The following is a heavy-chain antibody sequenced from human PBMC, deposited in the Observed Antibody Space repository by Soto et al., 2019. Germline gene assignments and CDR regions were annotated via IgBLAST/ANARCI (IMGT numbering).Heavy chain of an antibody. CDR3: ARHPGYYDILTGYTTYSFDY. D-gene: IGHD3-9*01. V-gene: IGHV4-59*08. Sequence: SETLSLTCTVSGGSIGTYYWSWIRQPPGKGLEWIGYIYYRGNTDYNPSLKSRVTISLDTPKNQFSLKLSSVTAADTAVYYCARHPGYYDILTGYTTYSFDYWGQGILVTVSS. CDR1: GGSIGTYY. J-gene: IGHJ4*02. CDR2: IYYRGNT.